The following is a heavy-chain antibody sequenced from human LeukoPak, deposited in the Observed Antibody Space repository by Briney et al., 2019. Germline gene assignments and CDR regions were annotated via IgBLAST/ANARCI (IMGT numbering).Heavy chain of an antibody. V-gene: IGHV3-53*01. CDR3: ARGDDYGGAWYYFDC. CDR1: GFTVSRNY. Sequence: PGGSLRLSCAASGFTVSRNYYMNWVRQAPGKGLEWVSVIYSAGSTYYADSVKGRFTISRDNSKNTVYLQMNSLRAEDTAVYYCARGDDYGGAWYYFDCWGQGTPVTVSS. D-gene: IGHD4-23*01. J-gene: IGHJ4*02. CDR2: IYSAGST.